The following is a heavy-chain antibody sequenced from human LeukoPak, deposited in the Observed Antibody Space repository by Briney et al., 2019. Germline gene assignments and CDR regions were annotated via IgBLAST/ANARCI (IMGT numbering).Heavy chain of an antibody. CDR2: IKEDGSEK. CDR3: ARDQYSWFDP. J-gene: IGHJ5*02. V-gene: IGHV3-7*05. CDR1: GFTFSSYW. D-gene: IGHD4-11*01. Sequence: GGSLRFSCAASGFTFSSYWMNWVRQAPGKGLEWVANIKEDGSEKYYVDSVEGRFTISRDNAKNSLYLQMNSLRAEDTAVYYCARDQYSWFDPWGQGTLVTVSS.